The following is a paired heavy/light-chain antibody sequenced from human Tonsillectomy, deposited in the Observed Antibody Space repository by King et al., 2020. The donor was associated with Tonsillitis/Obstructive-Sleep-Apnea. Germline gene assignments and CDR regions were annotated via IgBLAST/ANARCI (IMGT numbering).Light chain of an antibody. V-gene: IGLV2-14*01. Sequence: QSALTQPASVSGSPGQSITISCTGTSSDVGNYDYVSWYQQHPGKAPKLMIYDVSNRPSGVSNRFSGSKSGNTASLTISGLQAEDEADYYCSSYTSSNTLYVFGTGTKVSVL. CDR3: SSYTSSNTLYV. CDR2: DVS. J-gene: IGLJ1*01. CDR1: SSDVGNYDY.
Heavy chain of an antibody. CDR1: GYRFTSSW. D-gene: IGHD3-16*02. Sequence: EVQLVQSGAEVKKPGESLKISCRGSGYRFTSSWIGWVRQMPGKGLEWMGIIYPGDSDTRYSPSFQGQVTISADNSISTAYLQWSSLKASDTAIYYCAREGGQGVIPNWFDPWGQGTLVTVSS. V-gene: IGHV5-51*01. J-gene: IGHJ5*02. CDR2: IYPGDSDT. CDR3: AREGGQGVIPNWFDP.